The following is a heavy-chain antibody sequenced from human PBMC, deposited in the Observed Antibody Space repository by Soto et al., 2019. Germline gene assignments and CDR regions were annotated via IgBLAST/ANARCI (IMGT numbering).Heavy chain of an antibody. CDR3: ARDLSDYGDYDYYYYGMDV. D-gene: IGHD4-17*01. V-gene: IGHV3-21*01. Sequence: PGGSLRLSCAASGFTFSTYTMSWVRQAPGKGLEWVSSISSSSSYIYYADSVKGRFTISRDNAKNSLYLQMNSLRAEDTAVYYCARDLSDYGDYDYYYYGMDVWGQGTTVTVSS. J-gene: IGHJ6*02. CDR1: GFTFSTYT. CDR2: ISSSSSYI.